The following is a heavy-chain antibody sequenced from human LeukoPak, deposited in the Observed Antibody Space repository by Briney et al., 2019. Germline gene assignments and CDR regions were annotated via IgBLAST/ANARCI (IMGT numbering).Heavy chain of an antibody. CDR1: GGSFSGYY. CDR3: ARRRGGYCSSTSCYTRSGEDY. J-gene: IGHJ4*02. CDR2: INHSGST. Sequence: SETLSLTCAVYGGSFSGYYWSWIRQPPGKGLEWFGEINHSGSTNYNPSLKSRVTISVDTSKNQFSLKLSSVTAADTAVYYCARRRGGYCSSTSCYTRSGEDYWGQGTLVTVSS. D-gene: IGHD2-2*02. V-gene: IGHV4-34*01.